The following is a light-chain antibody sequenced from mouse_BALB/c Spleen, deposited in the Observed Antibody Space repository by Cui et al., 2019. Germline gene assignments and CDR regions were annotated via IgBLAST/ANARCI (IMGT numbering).Light chain of an antibody. V-gene: IGKV6-15*01. J-gene: IGKJ2*01. CDR1: QNVGTN. CDR2: SAS. CDR3: QQYNSYT. Sequence: DIVMTQSQKFMSTSVGDRVSVTCKASQNVGTNVAWYQQKPGQSPKALIYSASYRYSGVPDRFTGSGSGTDFTLTISKVQSEDLAEYFCQQYNSYTFGGGTKLEIK.